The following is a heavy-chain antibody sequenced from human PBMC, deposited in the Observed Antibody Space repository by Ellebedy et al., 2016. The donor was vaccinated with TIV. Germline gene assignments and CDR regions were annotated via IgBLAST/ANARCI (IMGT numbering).Heavy chain of an antibody. CDR3: ARAIGAGDGK. CDR1: GFTFRNYW. J-gene: IGHJ4*02. D-gene: IGHD2-15*01. V-gene: IGHV3-7*04. CDR2: IKEDGSAI. Sequence: GGSLRLXXVASGFTFRNYWMHWVRQAPGKGLDWVANIKEDGSAIYYVDSVKGRFTISRDNAKNSLYLQMNSLRTEDTAVYYCARAIGAGDGKWGQGALATVSS.